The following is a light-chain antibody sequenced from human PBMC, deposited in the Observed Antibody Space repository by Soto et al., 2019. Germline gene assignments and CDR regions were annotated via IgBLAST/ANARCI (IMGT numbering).Light chain of an antibody. CDR1: SSDVGYYNY. Sequence: QSVLDQPPAASGSPGQSVTISCTGTSSDVGYYNYVSWFQQHPGKGPKLIIYEVYKRPSGVPDRFSGSKSGNTASLTVSGLQAEDEADYYCSSHAGYNNFYVFGTGTKVTVL. V-gene: IGLV2-8*01. CDR2: EVY. J-gene: IGLJ1*01. CDR3: SSHAGYNNFYV.